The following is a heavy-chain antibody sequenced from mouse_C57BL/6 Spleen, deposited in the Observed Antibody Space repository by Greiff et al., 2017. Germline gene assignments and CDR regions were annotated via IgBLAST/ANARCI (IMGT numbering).Heavy chain of an antibody. CDR1: GYTFTSYW. CDR3: ARGGLDYGSRRMDY. D-gene: IGHD1-1*01. CDR2: IYPGSGST. V-gene: IGHV1-55*01. Sequence: QVQLQQSGAELVKPGASVKMSCKASGYTFTSYWITWVKQRPGQGLEWIGDIYPGSGSTNYNEKFKSKATLTVDTSSSTAYMQLSSLTSEDSAVYYCARGGLDYGSRRMDYWGQGTSVTVSS. J-gene: IGHJ4*01.